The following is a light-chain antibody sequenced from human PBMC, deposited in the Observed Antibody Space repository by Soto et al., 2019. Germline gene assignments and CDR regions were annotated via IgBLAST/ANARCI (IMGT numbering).Light chain of an antibody. J-gene: IGKJ4*01. CDR1: QSVSSY. Sequence: EIVLTQSPATLSLSPGERATLSCRASQSVSSYLAWYQQKPGQAPRLLIYDASNRATGIPARFSGSGSGTDLTLTSSSREAEDCAVYYCQQRSNWLTVGGGTKVEIK. CDR3: QQRSNWLT. V-gene: IGKV3-11*01. CDR2: DAS.